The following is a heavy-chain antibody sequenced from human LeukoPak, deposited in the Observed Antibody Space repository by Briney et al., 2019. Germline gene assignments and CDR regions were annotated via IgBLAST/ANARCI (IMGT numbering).Heavy chain of an antibody. CDR1: GFTFSSYW. V-gene: IGHV3-7*03. J-gene: IGHJ4*02. CDR3: AKPRQTDDSGDYSFAY. Sequence: GGSLRLSCAASGFTFSSYWMSWVRQAPGKGLEWVANIKQDGSEKYYVDSVKGRFTISRDNAKNSLYLQMNSLRAEDTALYYCAKPRQTDDSGDYSFAYWGQGTLVTVSS. D-gene: IGHD4-17*01. CDR2: IKQDGSEK.